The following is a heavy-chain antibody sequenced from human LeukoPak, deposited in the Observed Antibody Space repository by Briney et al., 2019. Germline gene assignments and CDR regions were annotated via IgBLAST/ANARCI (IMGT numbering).Heavy chain of an antibody. D-gene: IGHD2-15*01. V-gene: IGHV3-23*01. Sequence: GGSLRLSCAASGFTFRIYAMTWVRQAPGKGLEWVSGISGSGGYIYSADSVKGRFTISRDNSKNTVYLQMNSLRVEDTAVYYCAKDQRPYCSGGSCYLDYWGQGTLVTVSS. CDR1: GFTFRIYA. CDR2: ISGSGGYI. CDR3: AKDQRPYCSGGSCYLDY. J-gene: IGHJ4*02.